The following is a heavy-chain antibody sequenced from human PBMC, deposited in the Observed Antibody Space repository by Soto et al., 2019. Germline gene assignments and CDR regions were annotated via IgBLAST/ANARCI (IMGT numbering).Heavy chain of an antibody. CDR1: GGTFSSYA. CDR2: IIPIFGTA. D-gene: IGHD3-22*01. V-gene: IGHV1-69*01. Sequence: QVQLVQSGAEVKKPGSSVKVSCKASGGTFSSYAISWVRQAPGQGLEWMGGIIPIFGTANYAQKFQGRVTITADESTSTAYMELSSLRSEDTAVYYCARGRYYYDSSGYRPKYYDGMDVWGKGTTVTVSS. J-gene: IGHJ6*04. CDR3: ARGRYYYDSSGYRPKYYDGMDV.